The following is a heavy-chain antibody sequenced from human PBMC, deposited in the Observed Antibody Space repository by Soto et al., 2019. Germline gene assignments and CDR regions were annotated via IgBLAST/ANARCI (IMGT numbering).Heavy chain of an antibody. CDR3: ARVPRTGYCSSTSCYLSPYSY. CDR2: IIPIFGTA. J-gene: IGHJ4*02. Sequence: GASVKVSCKASGGTFSSYAISWVRQAPGQGLEWMGGIIPIFGTANYAQKFQGRVTITADESTSTAYMELSSLRSEDTAVYYCARVPRTGYCSSTSCYLSPYSYWGQGTLVTVSS. D-gene: IGHD2-2*01. V-gene: IGHV1-69*13. CDR1: GGTFSSYA.